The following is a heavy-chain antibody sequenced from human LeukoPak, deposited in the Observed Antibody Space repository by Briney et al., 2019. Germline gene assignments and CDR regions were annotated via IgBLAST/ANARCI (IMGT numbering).Heavy chain of an antibody. CDR1: GFTFSDHD. CDR3: AKDSPMVYYYYGMDV. CDR2: ISGSGGST. J-gene: IGHJ6*02. V-gene: IGHV3-23*01. Sequence: GGSLRLSCAASGFTFSDHDMSWIRQAPGKGLEWVSAISGSGGSTYYADSVKGRFTISRDNSKNTLYLQMNSLRAEDTAVYYCAKDSPMVYYYYGMDVWGQGTTVTVSS. D-gene: IGHD3-10*01.